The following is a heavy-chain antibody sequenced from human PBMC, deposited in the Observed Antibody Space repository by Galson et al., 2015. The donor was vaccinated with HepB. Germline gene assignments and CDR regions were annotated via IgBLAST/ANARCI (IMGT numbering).Heavy chain of an antibody. CDR1: RFTFSNFF. D-gene: IGHD3-10*01. J-gene: IGHJ6*02. CDR3: AKGVGFYYGLDV. CDR2: ISHDEITK. Sequence: SLRLSCATSRFTFSNFFMHWVRQTPGKGLEWVSIISHDEITKYYGDSVKGRFTISRDNSKNTLYLQMKSLRAEDTAVYFCAKGVGFYYGLDVWGQGTTVTVSS. V-gene: IGHV3-33*06.